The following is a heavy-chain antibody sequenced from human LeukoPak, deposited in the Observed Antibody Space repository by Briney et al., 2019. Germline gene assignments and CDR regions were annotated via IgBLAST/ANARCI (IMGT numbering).Heavy chain of an antibody. Sequence: GGSLRLSCAASGFTFSSYAMSWVRQAPGKGLGWVSAISGSGGDTYYADSVKGRFTISRDNSKNTLYLQMNSLRAEDTAVYYCATKRNIVTTSADDYWGQGTLVTVSS. CDR2: ISGSGGDT. D-gene: IGHD2/OR15-2a*01. V-gene: IGHV3-23*01. CDR3: ATKRNIVTTSADDY. J-gene: IGHJ4*02. CDR1: GFTFSSYA.